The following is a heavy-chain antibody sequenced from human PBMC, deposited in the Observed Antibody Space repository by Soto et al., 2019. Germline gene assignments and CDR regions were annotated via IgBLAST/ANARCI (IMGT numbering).Heavy chain of an antibody. CDR1: EFTFSSYG. Sequence: QVQLVESGGGVVQPGRSLSLSCAASEFTFSSYGMHWVRQAPGKGLEWVAVISHDGSKKYYADSVKGRFTISRDNSKNMLYLQMNSLRAEDTAVYYCAKGYDTSGYYQIDDWGQGTLVTVSS. CDR3: AKGYDTSGYYQIDD. V-gene: IGHV3-30*18. J-gene: IGHJ4*02. D-gene: IGHD3-22*01. CDR2: ISHDGSKK.